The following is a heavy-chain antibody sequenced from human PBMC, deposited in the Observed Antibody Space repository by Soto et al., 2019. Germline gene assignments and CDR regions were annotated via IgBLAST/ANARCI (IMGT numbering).Heavy chain of an antibody. V-gene: IGHV3-23*01. Sequence: GGSLRLSCAASGFTFSSYAMSWVRQAPGKGLEWVSAISGSGGSTYYADSVKGRFTISRDNSKNTLYLQMNSLRAEDTAVYYCAKEEISGHYGSGSYDYWGQGTLVTVSS. CDR1: GFTFSSYA. D-gene: IGHD3-10*01. J-gene: IGHJ4*02. CDR2: ISGSGGST. CDR3: AKEEISGHYGSGSYDY.